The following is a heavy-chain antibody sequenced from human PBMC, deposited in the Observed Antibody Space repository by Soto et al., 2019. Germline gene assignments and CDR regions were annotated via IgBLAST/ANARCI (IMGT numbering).Heavy chain of an antibody. J-gene: IGHJ6*02. Sequence: QVQLVQSGAEVKKPGASVKVSCKASGYTFTSYGISWVRQAPGQGLEWMGWISAYNGNTNYAQKLQGRVTMTTDTSTSTDYMELRSLRSDDTAVYYCARSRQYYYDSSGYGSYGMDVWGQGTTVTVSS. V-gene: IGHV1-18*01. CDR3: ARSRQYYYDSSGYGSYGMDV. CDR1: GYTFTSYG. CDR2: ISAYNGNT. D-gene: IGHD3-22*01.